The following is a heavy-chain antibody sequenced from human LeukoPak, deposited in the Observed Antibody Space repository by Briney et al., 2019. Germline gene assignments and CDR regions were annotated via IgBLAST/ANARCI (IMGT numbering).Heavy chain of an antibody. D-gene: IGHD3-22*01. CDR1: GFTFSSYA. CDR2: ISGSGGST. Sequence: GGSLRLSCAASGFTFSSYAMSWVRQAPGKGLEWVSAISGSGGSTYYADSVKGRFTISRDNSKNTLYLQMNSLRAEDTAVYYCAREKITMIVVGNWYFDLWGRGTLVTVSS. J-gene: IGHJ2*01. V-gene: IGHV3-23*01. CDR3: AREKITMIVVGNWYFDL.